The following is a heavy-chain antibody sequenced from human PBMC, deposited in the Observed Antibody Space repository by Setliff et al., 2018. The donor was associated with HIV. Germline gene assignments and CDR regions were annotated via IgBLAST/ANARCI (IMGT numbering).Heavy chain of an antibody. CDR3: AKSPNRYSPLDWFDP. J-gene: IGHJ5*02. CDR2: ISWNSGSI. V-gene: IGHV3-9*01. Sequence: PGGSLRLSCAASGFTFDDHAMHWVRQAPGKGLEWVSGISWNSGSIGYADSVKGRFTISRDNAKNSLYLQMNSLRSEDTALYYCAKSPNRYSPLDWFDPWGQGTLVTVSS. D-gene: IGHD5-18*01. CDR1: GFTFDDHA.